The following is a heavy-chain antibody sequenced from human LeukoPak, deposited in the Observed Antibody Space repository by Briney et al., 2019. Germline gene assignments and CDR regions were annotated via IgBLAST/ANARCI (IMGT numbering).Heavy chain of an antibody. Sequence: PGGSLRLSCAASGFTFSSYAMSWVRQAPGKGLEWVSAISGSGGSTYYADSVKGRFTISRDNSKNTLYLQMNSLRAEDTAVYYCAKDHYEQQLVYDAIDIWGQGTMVTVSS. J-gene: IGHJ3*02. CDR2: ISGSGGST. CDR1: GFTFSSYA. D-gene: IGHD6-13*01. CDR3: AKDHYEQQLVYDAIDI. V-gene: IGHV3-23*01.